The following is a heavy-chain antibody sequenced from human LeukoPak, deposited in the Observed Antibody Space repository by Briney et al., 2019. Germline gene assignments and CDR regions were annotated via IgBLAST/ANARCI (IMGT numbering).Heavy chain of an antibody. CDR3: AGGRIKRGISSD. Sequence: SETLSLTCAVYGGSFSGYYWSWIRQPPGKGLEWIGEINHSGSTNYNPSLKSRVTISVDTSKNQFSLKLSSVTAADTAVYYCAGGRIKRGISSDWGQGTLVTVSS. D-gene: IGHD2-15*01. J-gene: IGHJ4*02. CDR2: INHSGST. CDR1: GGSFSGYY. V-gene: IGHV4-34*01.